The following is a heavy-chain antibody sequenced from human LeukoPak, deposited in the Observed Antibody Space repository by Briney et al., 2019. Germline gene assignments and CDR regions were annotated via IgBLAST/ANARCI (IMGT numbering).Heavy chain of an antibody. CDR3: TPKLYPPPALDY. CDR1: GFTFGDYA. CDR2: VRSKAYGGTT. Sequence: PGRSLRLSCTASGFTFGDYAMSWVRQAPGKGLEWVGFVRSKAYGGTTEYAASVKGRFTISRDDSKSIAYLQMNSLKTEDTAVYYCTPKLYPPPALDYWGQGTLVTVSS. V-gene: IGHV3-49*04. D-gene: IGHD1-7*01. J-gene: IGHJ4*02.